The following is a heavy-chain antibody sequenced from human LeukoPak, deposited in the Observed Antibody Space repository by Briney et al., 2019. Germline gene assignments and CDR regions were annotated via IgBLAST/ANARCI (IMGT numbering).Heavy chain of an antibody. CDR1: GYTFTGYY. Sequence: ASVKVSCKASGYTFTGYYMHWVRQAPGQGLEWMGWINPNSGGTNYAQKFQGRVTMTRDTSISTAYMELSRLRSDDTAVYDCARGAAGYYYYMDVWGKGTTVTVSS. V-gene: IGHV1-2*02. D-gene: IGHD6-25*01. CDR2: INPNSGGT. J-gene: IGHJ6*03. CDR3: ARGAAGYYYYMDV.